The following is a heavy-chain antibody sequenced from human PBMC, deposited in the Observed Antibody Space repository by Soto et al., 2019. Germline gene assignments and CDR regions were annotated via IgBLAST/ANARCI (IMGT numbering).Heavy chain of an antibody. D-gene: IGHD3-16*01. CDR1: GFTFSSYG. Sequence: QVQLVESGGGVVQPGRSLRLSCAASGFTFSSYGMHWVRQAPGKGLEWVAVISYDGSNKYYADSVKGRFTISRDNSKNPLYLKMNSGGVEDGVVYYCAKVLLGGGVFFDIGGKGKMVPVS. V-gene: IGHV3-30*18. J-gene: IGHJ3*02. CDR3: AKVLLGGGVFFDI. CDR2: ISYDGSNK.